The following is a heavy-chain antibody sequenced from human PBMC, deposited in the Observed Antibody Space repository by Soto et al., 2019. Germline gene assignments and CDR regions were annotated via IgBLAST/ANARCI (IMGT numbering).Heavy chain of an antibody. V-gene: IGHV4-39*01. CDR3: ARQNLNWFDP. CDR2: IYYSGST. J-gene: IGHJ5*02. CDR1: GGSISSSSYY. Sequence: PSETLSLTCTVSGGSISSSSYYWGWIRQPPGKGLEWIGSIYYSGSTYYNPSLKSRVTISVDTSKNQFSLKLSSVTAADTAVYYCARQNLNWFDPWGQGTLVTVSS.